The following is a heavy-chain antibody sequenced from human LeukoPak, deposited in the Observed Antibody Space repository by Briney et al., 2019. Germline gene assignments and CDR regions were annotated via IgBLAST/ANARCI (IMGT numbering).Heavy chain of an antibody. CDR3: ARDDNYGDFDY. V-gene: IGHV3-21*01. CDR2: ISSSSSYI. Sequence: GGSLRLSCAASGFTFSSYSMNWVRQAPGKGLEWVSSISSSSSYIYYADSAKGRFTISRDNAKNSLYLQMNSLRAEDTAVYYCARDDNYGDFDYWGQGALVTVSS. D-gene: IGHD4-17*01. J-gene: IGHJ4*02. CDR1: GFTFSSYS.